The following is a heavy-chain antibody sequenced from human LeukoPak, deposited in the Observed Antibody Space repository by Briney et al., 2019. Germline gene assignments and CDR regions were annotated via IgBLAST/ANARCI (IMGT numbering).Heavy chain of an antibody. CDR2: ITYSSDTT. D-gene: IGHD3/OR15-3a*01. J-gene: IGHJ4*02. Sequence: GGSLRLSCAASGFTFSSYGMTWVRQAPGKGLEWVSVITYSSDTTYYADSVKGRFTISRDNAKNSVYLQMNGLRLEDTAVYYCARTGLGLYSFDYWGQGIQVTISS. CDR1: GFTFSSYG. CDR3: ARTGLGLYSFDY. V-gene: IGHV3-48*01.